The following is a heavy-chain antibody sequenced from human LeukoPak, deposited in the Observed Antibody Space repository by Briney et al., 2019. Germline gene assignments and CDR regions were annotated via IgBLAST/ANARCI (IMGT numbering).Heavy chain of an antibody. CDR2: INSDGSST. CDR1: GFTFSSYW. D-gene: IGHD6-19*01. J-gene: IGHJ3*02. CDR3: ARDKALAVAGLGDDAFDI. Sequence: GGSLRLSCAASGFTFSSYWMHWVRQAPGKGLVWVSRINSDGSSTSYADTVKGRFTISRDNAKNTLYLQMNSLRAEDTAVYYCARDKALAVAGLGDDAFDIWGQGTMVTVSS. V-gene: IGHV3-74*01.